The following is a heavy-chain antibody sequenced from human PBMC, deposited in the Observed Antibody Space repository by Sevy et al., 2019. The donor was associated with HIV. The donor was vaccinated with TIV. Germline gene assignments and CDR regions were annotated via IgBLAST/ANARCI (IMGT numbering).Heavy chain of an antibody. CDR3: SRGLATADTPEYYFDY. CDR1: GFTFDDYA. D-gene: IGHD5-12*01. V-gene: IGHV3-49*03. J-gene: IGHJ4*02. CDR2: ITRNSYEAYGGTT. Sequence: GGSLRLSCTTSGFTFDDYAMSWFRQAPGKGLEWVAFITRNSYEAYGGTTEYAASVKGRFIISRDDSKSIAYLQMISLKTEDTAVYYCSRGLATADTPEYYFDYWGQGNLVTVSS.